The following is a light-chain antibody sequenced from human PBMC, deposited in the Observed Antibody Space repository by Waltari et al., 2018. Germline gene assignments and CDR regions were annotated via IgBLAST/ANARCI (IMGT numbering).Light chain of an antibody. Sequence: DIVMTQSPESLAVSLGERATINCKSSQSLLYYSNDKNYLAWYQQKPGQPPKLLIYWAATRQSGVPDRFSGSGSATDFTLTISSLQAEDVAVYYCQQYYSRRTFGQGTKVEIK. CDR2: WAA. J-gene: IGKJ1*01. CDR1: QSLLYYSNDKNY. V-gene: IGKV4-1*01. CDR3: QQYYSRRT.